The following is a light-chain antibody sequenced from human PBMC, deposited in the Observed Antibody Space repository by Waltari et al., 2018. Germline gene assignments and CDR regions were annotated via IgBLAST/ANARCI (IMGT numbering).Light chain of an antibody. CDR2: YDS. Sequence: SYVLTQPPSVSVAPGETARITCGGNNIGSKRVHWYRQKPGRAPQLVISYDSDRPSGIPGRFSGSNSGDTATLTISRVEAGDEADYYCQVWDANNEPGVFGTGTEVTVL. CDR3: QVWDANNEPGV. CDR1: NIGSKR. J-gene: IGLJ1*01. V-gene: IGLV3-21*01.